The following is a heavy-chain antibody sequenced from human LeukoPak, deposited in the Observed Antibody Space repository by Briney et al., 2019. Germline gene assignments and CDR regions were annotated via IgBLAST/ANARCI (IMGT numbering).Heavy chain of an antibody. Sequence: GRSPRLSCAASGFTFSNYAMHWVRQAPGKGLEWVAIISYDGSNEYYGDSVKGRFTISRDNSKNTLYLQMNSLRAEDTAVYYCARGGPQYGGYVHYRGQGTLVTVSP. J-gene: IGHJ4*02. CDR2: ISYDGSNE. CDR3: ARGGPQYGGYVHY. CDR1: GFTFSNYA. D-gene: IGHD4/OR15-4a*01. V-gene: IGHV3-30*04.